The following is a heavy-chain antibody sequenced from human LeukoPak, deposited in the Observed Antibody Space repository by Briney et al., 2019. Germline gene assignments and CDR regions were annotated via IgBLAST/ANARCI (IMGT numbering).Heavy chain of an antibody. CDR1: GFTYSDYY. D-gene: IGHD3-3*01. Sequence: GGSLRLSCAASGFTYSDYYMSWIRQAPGKGLEWVSCISSSGSTIYYADSVKGRFTISRDNAKNSLYLQMNSLRAEDTAVYYCARARGAFWSGYYTGAFDIWGQGTMVTVSS. J-gene: IGHJ3*02. V-gene: IGHV3-11*01. CDR2: ISSSGSTI. CDR3: ARARGAFWSGYYTGAFDI.